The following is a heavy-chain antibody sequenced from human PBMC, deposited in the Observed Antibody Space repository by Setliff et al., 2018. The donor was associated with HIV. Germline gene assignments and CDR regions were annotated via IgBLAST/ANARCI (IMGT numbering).Heavy chain of an antibody. CDR3: ARDRHYSGLGSYGP. CDR1: GGSFGDYH. Sequence: SETLSLTCTLSGGSFGDYHWSWIRQPAGRGLEWIGRIFRSGTADYKFSLKSRVTISIDTSRNQFSLRLTSVTAEDTAVYYCARDRHYSGLGSYGPWGPGTLVTVSS. V-gene: IGHV4-4*07. CDR2: IFRSGTA. J-gene: IGHJ5*02. D-gene: IGHD3-10*01.